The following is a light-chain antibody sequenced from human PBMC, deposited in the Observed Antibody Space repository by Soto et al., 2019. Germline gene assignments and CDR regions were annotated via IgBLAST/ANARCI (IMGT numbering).Light chain of an antibody. CDR3: CSYACSSTLL. V-gene: IGLV2-23*01. CDR1: SSDVGGYNL. Sequence: QSALTQPASVSGSPGQSITISCTGTSSDVGGYNLVSWYQQHPCKTPKLMIYEGSTRPSGVSNRFSGSKSGNTASLTISGLQAEDEADYYCCSYACSSTLLFGGGTKLTVL. J-gene: IGLJ2*01. CDR2: EGS.